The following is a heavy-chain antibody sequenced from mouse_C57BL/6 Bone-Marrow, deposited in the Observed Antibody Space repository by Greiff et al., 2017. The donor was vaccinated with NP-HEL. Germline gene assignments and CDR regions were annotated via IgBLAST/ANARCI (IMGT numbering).Heavy chain of an antibody. CDR3: ARSPYDYDGYYYAMDY. Sequence: EVQLQQSGPELVKPGASVKISCKASGYSFTGYYMNWVKQSPEKSLEWIGEINPSTGGTTYNQKFKAQATLTVDKSSSTAYMQLKSLTSEDSAVYYCARSPYDYDGYYYAMDYWGQGTSVTVSS. CDR1: GYSFTGYY. V-gene: IGHV1-42*01. J-gene: IGHJ4*01. D-gene: IGHD2-4*01. CDR2: INPSTGGT.